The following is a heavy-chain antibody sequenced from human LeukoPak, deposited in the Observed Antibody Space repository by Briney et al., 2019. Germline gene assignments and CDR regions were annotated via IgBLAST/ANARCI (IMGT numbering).Heavy chain of an antibody. J-gene: IGHJ4*02. D-gene: IGHD5-18*01. V-gene: IGHV3-30-3*01. CDR2: ISYDGSNK. CDR3: ARDGGYSYGPFDY. Sequence: GGSLILSCAASGFTFSSYAMHWVRQAPGKGLEWVAVISYDGSNKYYADSVKGRFTISRDNSKNTLYLQMNSLRAEDTAVYYCARDGGYSYGPFDYWGQGTLVTVSS. CDR1: GFTFSSYA.